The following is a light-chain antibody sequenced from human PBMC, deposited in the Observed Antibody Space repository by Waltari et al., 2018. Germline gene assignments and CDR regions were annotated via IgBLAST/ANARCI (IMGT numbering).Light chain of an antibody. CDR3: SSFSSGDTLVL. V-gene: IGLV2-14*03. J-gene: IGLJ2*01. CDR2: DVT. CDR1: TNDVGGHSF. Sequence: QSALTQPASMSASPGPAITISCTGSTNDVGGHSFVSWYQQHPGKAPKLIIYDVTKRPSGVSNRFSGSKSGNTASLTISGLQGEDEAHYYCSSFSSGDTLVLFGGGTRLTVL.